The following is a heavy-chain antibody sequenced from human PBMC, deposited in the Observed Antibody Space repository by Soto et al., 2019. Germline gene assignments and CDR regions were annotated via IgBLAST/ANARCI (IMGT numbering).Heavy chain of an antibody. CDR1: GFTFSSYW. V-gene: IGHV3-7*01. CDR3: AHDRHYARASYFDY. J-gene: IGHJ4*02. CDR2: IKQDGSEK. D-gene: IGHD3-22*01. Sequence: GGSLRLSCAASGFTFSSYWMSWVRQAPGKGLEWVANIKQDGSEKYYVDSVKGRFTISRDNAKNSLYLQMNSLRAEDTAVYYCAHDRHYARASYFDYWGQGTLVTVSS.